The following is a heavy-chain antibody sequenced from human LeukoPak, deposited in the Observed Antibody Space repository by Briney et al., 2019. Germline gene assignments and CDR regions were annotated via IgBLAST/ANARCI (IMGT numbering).Heavy chain of an antibody. CDR1: GGSFSGYY. CDR3: ARRNYDYVWGSYRRDIDY. D-gene: IGHD3-16*02. J-gene: IGHJ4*02. Sequence: PSETLSLTCAVYGGSFSGYYWSWIRQPPGKGLEWIGEINHSGSTNYNPSLKSRVTISVDTSKNQFSLKLSSVTAADTAVYYCARRNYDYVWGSYRRDIDYWGQGTLVTVSS. V-gene: IGHV4-34*01. CDR2: INHSGST.